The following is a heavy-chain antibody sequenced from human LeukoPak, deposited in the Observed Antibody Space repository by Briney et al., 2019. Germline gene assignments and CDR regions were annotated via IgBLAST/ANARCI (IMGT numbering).Heavy chain of an antibody. CDR3: ARAGGPPHYYYYYMDV. CDR1: GFTFSSYG. V-gene: IGHV3-48*04. J-gene: IGHJ6*03. D-gene: IGHD2-15*01. Sequence: PGGTLRLSCAASGFTFSSYGMSWVRQAPGKGLEWVSIISSSGSTTFYADSVKGRFTISRDNAQNSLYLQMNSLRVDDTTIYYCARAGGPPHYYYYYMDVWGNGTTVTVSS. CDR2: ISSSGSTT.